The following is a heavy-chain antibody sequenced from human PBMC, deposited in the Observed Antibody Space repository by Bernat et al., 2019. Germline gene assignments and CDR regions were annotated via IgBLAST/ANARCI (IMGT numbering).Heavy chain of an antibody. CDR3: ARAYCGGDCFPAVLDAFDI. J-gene: IGHJ3*02. Sequence: EVQLVQSGAEVKKPGESLRISCKGSGYSFTSYWISWVRQMPGKGLEWMGRIDPSDSYTNYSPSFQGHVNISADKSISTAYLQWSSLKASDTAMYYCARAYCGGDCFPAVLDAFDIWGQGTMVTVSS. V-gene: IGHV5-10-1*03. D-gene: IGHD2-21*02. CDR1: GYSFTSYW. CDR2: IDPSDSYT.